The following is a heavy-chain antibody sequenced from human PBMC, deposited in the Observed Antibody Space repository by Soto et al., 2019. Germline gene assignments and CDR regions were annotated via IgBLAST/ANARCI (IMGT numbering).Heavy chain of an antibody. CDR2: IWYDGSNK. Sequence: GGSLRLSCAASGFTFSSYGMHWVRQAPGKGLEWVAVIWYDGSNKYYADSVKGRFTISRDNSKNTLYLQMNSLRAEDTAVYYCARDPTAMAKYYFDYWGQGTLVTVSS. V-gene: IGHV3-33*01. J-gene: IGHJ4*02. D-gene: IGHD5-18*01. CDR3: ARDPTAMAKYYFDY. CDR1: GFTFSSYG.